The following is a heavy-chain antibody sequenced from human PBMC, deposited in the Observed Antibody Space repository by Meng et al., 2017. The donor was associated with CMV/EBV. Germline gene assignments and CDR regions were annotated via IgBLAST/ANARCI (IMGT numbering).Heavy chain of an antibody. CDR3: ARGVVVPAAISVRVISVLGYYYYGTDV. D-gene: IGHD2-2*01. J-gene: IGHJ6*02. Sequence: GGSLRLSCAASGFTFSSYAMHWVRQAPGKGLEWVAVISYDGSNKYYADSVKGRFTISRDNSKNTLYLQMNSLRAEDTAVYYCARGVVVPAAISVRVISVLGYYYYGTDVWGQGTTVTVSS. CDR1: GFTFSSYA. CDR2: ISYDGSNK. V-gene: IGHV3-30*04.